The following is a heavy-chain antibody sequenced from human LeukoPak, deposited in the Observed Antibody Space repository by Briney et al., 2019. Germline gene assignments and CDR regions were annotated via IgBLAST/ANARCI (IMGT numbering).Heavy chain of an antibody. CDR1: GFALNAYS. Sequence: GGSLRLSCAASGFALNAYSLTWVRQAPGKGLEWVSSISSTSAYIHYAESVKGRFTISRDNIDNVVYLQMNSLRVEDTAVYFCARVAVAGPTGWFDSWGQGTLVAVSS. D-gene: IGHD6-19*01. CDR2: ISSTSAYI. CDR3: ARVAVAGPTGWFDS. J-gene: IGHJ5*01. V-gene: IGHV3-21*01.